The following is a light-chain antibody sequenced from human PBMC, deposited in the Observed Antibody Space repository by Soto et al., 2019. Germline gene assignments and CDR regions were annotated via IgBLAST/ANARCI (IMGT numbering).Light chain of an antibody. J-gene: IGKJ5*01. V-gene: IGKV3-20*01. Sequence: DIVFTQSPGTLSLSPGERATLSCRSSQSVNSNYLAWYQQKPGQAARLLIYGASRRATGIPDRFSGVGSGTDFTLTSSRLEPEDFAVYYCQLYGISPNFGQGTRLEIK. CDR3: QLYGISPN. CDR2: GAS. CDR1: QSVNSNY.